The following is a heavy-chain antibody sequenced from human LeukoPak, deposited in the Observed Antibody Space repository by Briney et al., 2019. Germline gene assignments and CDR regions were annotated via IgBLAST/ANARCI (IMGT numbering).Heavy chain of an antibody. CDR3: AKAAFFYGSGTYYNDY. CDR1: GFTFSSYA. V-gene: IGHV3-23*01. CDR2: ISSSGDSI. D-gene: IGHD3-10*01. Sequence: PGGSLRLSCAASGFTFSSYAMNWARQAPGKGLEWVSVISSSGDSIYYADAVKGRFTISRGNSKNTVNLQMNSLRAEDTAVYFCAKAAFFYGSGTYYNDYWGQGTLVTVSS. J-gene: IGHJ4*02.